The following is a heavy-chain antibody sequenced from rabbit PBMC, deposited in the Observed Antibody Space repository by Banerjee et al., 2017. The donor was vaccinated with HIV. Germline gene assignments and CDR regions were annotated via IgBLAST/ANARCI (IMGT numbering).Heavy chain of an antibody. J-gene: IGHJ4*01. V-gene: IGHV1S45*01. Sequence: QEQLEESGGDLVKPEGSLTLTCTASGFTLSSYWMCWVRQAPGKGLELIACIYAGSGNTWYANWVNGRFTISKTSSTTVTLQLNSLTAADTATYFCARDLAGVIGWNFGLWGPGTLVTVS. D-gene: IGHD4-1*01. CDR3: ARDLAGVIGWNFGL. CDR2: IYAGSGNT. CDR1: GFTLSSYW.